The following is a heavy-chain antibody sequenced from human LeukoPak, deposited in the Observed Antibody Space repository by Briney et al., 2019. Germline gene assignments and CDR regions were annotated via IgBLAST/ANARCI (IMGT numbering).Heavy chain of an antibody. D-gene: IGHD4-17*01. V-gene: IGHV1-69*04. Sequence: SVKVSCKASGGTFSSYTISWVRQAPGQGLEWMGRIIPILGIANYAQKFHGRVTITADKSTSTAYMELSSMTSEDTAVYYCARDRLDYGDYVEVDYWGQGTLVTVSS. J-gene: IGHJ4*02. CDR1: GGTFSSYT. CDR2: IIPILGIA. CDR3: ARDRLDYGDYVEVDY.